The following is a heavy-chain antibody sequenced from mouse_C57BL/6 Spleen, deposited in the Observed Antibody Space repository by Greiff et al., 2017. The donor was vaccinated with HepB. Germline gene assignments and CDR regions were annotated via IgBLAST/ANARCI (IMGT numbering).Heavy chain of an antibody. CDR2: IDPENGDT. J-gene: IGHJ1*03. Sequence: VQLQQSGAELVRPGASVKLSCTASGFNIKDDYMHWVKQRPEQGLEWIGWIDPENGDTEYASKFQGKATITADTSSNTAYLQLSSLTSEDTAVSYCTTSSLDVSLTGPTVTVSS. V-gene: IGHV14-4*01. CDR1: GFNIKDDY. CDR3: TTSSLDV.